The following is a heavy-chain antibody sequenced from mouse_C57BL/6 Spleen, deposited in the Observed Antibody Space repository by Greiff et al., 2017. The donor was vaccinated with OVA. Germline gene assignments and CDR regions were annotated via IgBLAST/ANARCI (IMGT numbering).Heavy chain of an antibody. CDR2: IYPRNGNT. CDR1: GYTFTSYG. V-gene: IGHV1-81*01. D-gene: IGHD3-3*01. J-gene: IGHJ2*01. Sequence: VQGVESGAELARPGASVKLSCKASGYTFTSYGISWVKQRTGQGLEWIGEIYPRNGNTYYNEKFKGKATLTADKSSSTAYMELRGLSSEDSAVYFCARWGDVGYWGKGTTLTVSS. CDR3: ARWGDVGY.